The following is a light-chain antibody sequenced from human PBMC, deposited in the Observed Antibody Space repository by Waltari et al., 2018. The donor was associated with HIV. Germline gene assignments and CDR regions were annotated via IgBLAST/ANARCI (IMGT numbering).Light chain of an antibody. CDR2: DVS. V-gene: IGLV2-14*01. CDR3: SSYTSSSTVV. CDR1: SSADRGYNY. J-gene: IGLJ2*01. Sequence: QSALTQHASVSASPGQSITISGAGTSSADRGYNYVSWYQQHPGKAHKLMIYDVSHRPSGVSTRFSGSKSGNTASLTISGLQAEDEADYYCSSYTSSSTVVFGGGTKLTVL.